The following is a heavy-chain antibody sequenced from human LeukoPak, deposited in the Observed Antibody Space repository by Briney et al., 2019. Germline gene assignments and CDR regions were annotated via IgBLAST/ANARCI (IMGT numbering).Heavy chain of an antibody. CDR1: GGSINTSNW. J-gene: IGHJ4*02. CDR3: ARGGYCGGDCYFYY. Sequence: PSETLSLTCAVSGGSINTSNWWSWVRQPPGKGLEWIGEIYHSGNTNYNPSLKSRVTISVDTSKNQFSLKLSSVTAADTAVYYCARGGYCGGDCYFYYWGQGTLVTVSS. D-gene: IGHD2-21*02. V-gene: IGHV4-4*02. CDR2: IYHSGNT.